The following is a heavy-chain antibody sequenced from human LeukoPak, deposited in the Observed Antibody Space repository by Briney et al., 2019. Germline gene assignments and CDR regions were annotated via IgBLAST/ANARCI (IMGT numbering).Heavy chain of an antibody. Sequence: SETLSLTCTVSGGSISRYYWTWIRQPPGEGLEWIGYIYYNGNTNYNPSLRGQVTISLDTSKHQFSLNLRSVTAADTAVYYCARLDYGGYGWFDPWGQGTLVTVSS. D-gene: IGHD4-17*01. V-gene: IGHV4-59*08. CDR2: IYYNGNT. J-gene: IGHJ5*02. CDR1: GGSISRYY. CDR3: ARLDYGGYGWFDP.